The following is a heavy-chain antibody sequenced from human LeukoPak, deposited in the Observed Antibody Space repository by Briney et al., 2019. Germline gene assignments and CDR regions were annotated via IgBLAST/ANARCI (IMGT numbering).Heavy chain of an antibody. CDR1: GYTFTGYY. J-gene: IGHJ4*02. D-gene: IGHD1-26*01. CDR2: INPNSGGT. Sequence: ASVKVSCKASGYTFTGYYMHWVRQAPGQGLEWMGWINPNSGGTNYAQKFQGRVTMTRDTSISTAYMELSRLRSDDTAVYYCARGGLEVGAKGLVDYWGQGTLVTVSS. CDR3: ARGGLEVGAKGLVDY. V-gene: IGHV1-2*02.